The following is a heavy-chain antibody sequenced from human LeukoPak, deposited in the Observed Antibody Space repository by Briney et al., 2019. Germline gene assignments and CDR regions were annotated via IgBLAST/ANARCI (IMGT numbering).Heavy chain of an antibody. J-gene: IGHJ4*02. CDR1: GCTFSSYS. D-gene: IGHD1-1*01. V-gene: IGHV3-21*01. CDR3: ARGDGGRTGTTNYYFDY. Sequence: GGSLRLSCAASGCTFSSYSMNWVRQAPGKGLEWVSSVSSSSSYIYYADSVKGRFTISRDNAKNSLYLQMNSLRAEDTAVYYCARGDGGRTGTTNYYFDYWGQGTLVTVSS. CDR2: VSSSSSYI.